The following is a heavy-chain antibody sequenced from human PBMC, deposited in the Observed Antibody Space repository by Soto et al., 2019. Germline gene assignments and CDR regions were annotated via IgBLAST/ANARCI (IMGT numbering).Heavy chain of an antibody. CDR1: GDSISRGGYS. CDR2: IYDSGST. Sequence: SETLSLTCAVSGDSISRGGYSWTWIRQPPGKALEWIGNIYDSGSTSYNPSLKSRVTMSVDTSKNQFSLRLTSVTAADTAVYFCARGSSSYYDYGMDVWGQGTTVTVS. D-gene: IGHD6-6*01. CDR3: ARGSSSYYDYGMDV. V-gene: IGHV4-30-2*01. J-gene: IGHJ6*02.